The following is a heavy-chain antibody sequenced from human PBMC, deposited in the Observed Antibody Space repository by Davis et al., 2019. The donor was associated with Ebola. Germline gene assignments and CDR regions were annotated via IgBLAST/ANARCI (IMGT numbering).Heavy chain of an antibody. CDR1: GYSFSGFY. J-gene: IGHJ6*02. Sequence: ASVKVSCKASGYSFSGFYIHWVRQAPGQGLEWMGWINPNSGGTNYAQKFQGRVTMTSDTSITTAYMDLSSLTSDDTAIYYCARRFYYGMEIWGQGTTVAVSS. CDR3: ARRFYYGMEI. V-gene: IGHV1-2*02. CDR2: INPNSGGT.